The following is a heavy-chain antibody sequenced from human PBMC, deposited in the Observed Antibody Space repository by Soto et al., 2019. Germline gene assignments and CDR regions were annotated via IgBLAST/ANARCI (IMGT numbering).Heavy chain of an antibody. CDR3: ARIPYSYGPLGEFDP. CDR2: TYYRSKWYN. Sequence: SPTLSLTCDISGDSVSSNSAALNWIRQSPSRGLEWLGRTYYRSKWYNDYAVSVKSRITINPDTSKNQFSLQLNSVTPEDTAVYYCARIPYSYGPLGEFDPWGQGTLVTVSS. CDR1: GDSVSSNSAA. J-gene: IGHJ5*02. D-gene: IGHD5-18*01. V-gene: IGHV6-1*01.